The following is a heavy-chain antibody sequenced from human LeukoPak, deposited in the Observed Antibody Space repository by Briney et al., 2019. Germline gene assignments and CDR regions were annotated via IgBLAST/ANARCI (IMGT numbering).Heavy chain of an antibody. Sequence: PSETLSLTCAVSGGSISSSNWWSWVRPPPGKGLEWIGEIYHSGSTNYNPSLKSRVTISVDKSKNQFSLKLSSVTAADTAVYYCARTRHDYGDYHPYYWGQGTLVTVSS. CDR3: ARTRHDYGDYHPYY. CDR1: GGSISSSNW. V-gene: IGHV4-4*02. CDR2: IYHSGST. D-gene: IGHD4-17*01. J-gene: IGHJ4*02.